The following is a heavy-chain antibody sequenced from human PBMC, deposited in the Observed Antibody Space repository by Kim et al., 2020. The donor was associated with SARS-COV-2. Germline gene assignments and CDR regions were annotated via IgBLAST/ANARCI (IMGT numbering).Heavy chain of an antibody. CDR1: GFTFSSYS. D-gene: IGHD3-10*01. J-gene: IGHJ5*02. Sequence: GGSLRLSCAASGFTFSSYSMNWVRQAPGKGLEWVSSISSSSSYIYYADSVKGRFTISRDNAKNSLYLQMNSLRAEDTAVYYCAREGRGLLWFGELYDPWGQGTLVTVSS. CDR2: ISSSSSYI. CDR3: AREGRGLLWFGELYDP. V-gene: IGHV3-21*04.